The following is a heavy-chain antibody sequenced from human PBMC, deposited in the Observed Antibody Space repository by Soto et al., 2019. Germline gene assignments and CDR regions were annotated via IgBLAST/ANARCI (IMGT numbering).Heavy chain of an antibody. J-gene: IGHJ3*02. CDR1: GFTFSSYA. Sequence: GGSLRLSCAASGFTFSSYAMSWVRQAPGKGLEWVSAISGSGGSTYYADSVKGRFTISRDNSKNTLYLQMNSLRAEDTAVYYCAKDQWLRPLPHDAFDIWGQGTMVTVSS. D-gene: IGHD5-12*01. CDR2: ISGSGGST. V-gene: IGHV3-23*01. CDR3: AKDQWLRPLPHDAFDI.